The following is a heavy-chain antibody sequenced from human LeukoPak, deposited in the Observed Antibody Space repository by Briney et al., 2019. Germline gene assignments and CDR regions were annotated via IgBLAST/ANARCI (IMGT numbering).Heavy chain of an antibody. D-gene: IGHD4/OR15-4a*01. CDR3: ARDRGRCYHENLDY. CDR2: IYSGGST. J-gene: IGHJ4*02. V-gene: IGHV3-53*01. Sequence: GGSLRLSCAVSVFTVSSNYVRWVRRARGKGLEWVSDIYSGGSTYYADSVKGRLTISRDNSKNTVYLQMNSLRADDTAVYYSARDRGRCYHENLDYWGQGTLVTVPS. CDR1: VFTVSSNY.